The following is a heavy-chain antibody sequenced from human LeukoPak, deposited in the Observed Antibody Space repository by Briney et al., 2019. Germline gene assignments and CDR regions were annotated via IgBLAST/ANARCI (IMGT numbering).Heavy chain of an antibody. CDR2: IVVGSGNT. J-gene: IGHJ6*02. Sequence: SVKVSCKASGFTFTSSAVQWVRHARGQRLEWIGWIVVGSGNTNYAQKFQERVTITRDMSTSTAYMELSSLRSEDTAVYYCAALITMIPDYYYGMDVWGQGTTVTVSS. CDR3: AALITMIPDYYYGMDV. CDR1: GFTFTSSA. V-gene: IGHV1-58*01. D-gene: IGHD3-22*01.